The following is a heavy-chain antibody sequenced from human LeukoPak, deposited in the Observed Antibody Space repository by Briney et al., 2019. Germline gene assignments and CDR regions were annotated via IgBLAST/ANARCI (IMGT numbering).Heavy chain of an antibody. CDR1: GGSISSYY. J-gene: IGHJ6*02. Sequence: PSETLSLTCTVSGGSISSYYWSWIRQPPGKGLEWIGYIYYSGSTNYNPSLKSRVTISVDTSKNQFSLKLSSVTAADTAVYYCARGVTMNDYYYGMGVWGQGTTVTVSS. V-gene: IGHV4-59*01. CDR2: IYYSGST. CDR3: ARGVTMNDYYYGMGV. D-gene: IGHD3-22*01.